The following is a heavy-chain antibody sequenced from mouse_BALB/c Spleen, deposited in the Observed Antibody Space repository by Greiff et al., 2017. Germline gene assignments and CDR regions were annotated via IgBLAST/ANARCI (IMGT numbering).Heavy chain of an antibody. Sequence: VQLQQSGAELVRPGTSVKVSCKASGYAFTNYLIEWVKQRPGQGLEWIGVINPGSGGTNYNEKFKGKATLTADKSSSTAYMQLSSLTSDDSAVYFCARGGDGYPPWFAYWGQGTLVTVSA. D-gene: IGHD2-3*01. CDR1: GYAFTNYL. J-gene: IGHJ3*01. V-gene: IGHV1-54*01. CDR2: INPGSGGT. CDR3: ARGGDGYPPWFAY.